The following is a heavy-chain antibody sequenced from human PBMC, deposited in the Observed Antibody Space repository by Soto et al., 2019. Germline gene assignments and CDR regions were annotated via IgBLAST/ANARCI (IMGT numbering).Heavy chain of an antibody. J-gene: IGHJ4*02. CDR3: AREIVVVPAAIWRCDY. CDR2: TYYRSKWYN. Sequence: KQSQTLSLTCAISGDSVSSNSAAWNWIRQSPSRGLEWLGRTYYRSKWYNDYAVSVKSRITINPDTSKNQFSLQLNSVTPEDTAVYYCAREIVVVPAAIWRCDYWGQGTLVTVSS. V-gene: IGHV6-1*01. CDR1: GDSVSSNSAA. D-gene: IGHD2-2*01.